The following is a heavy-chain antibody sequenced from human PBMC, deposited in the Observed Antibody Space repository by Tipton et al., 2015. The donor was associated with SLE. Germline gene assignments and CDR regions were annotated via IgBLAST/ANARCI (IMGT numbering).Heavy chain of an antibody. CDR2: MNPNSGNT. CDR3: ARASSSWYYFDY. CDR1: GYTFTSYD. J-gene: IGHJ4*02. Sequence: QSGAEVKKPGASVKVSCKASGYTFTSYDINWVRQATGQGLEWMGWMNPNSGNTGYAQKFQGRVTMTRNTSISTAYTELSSLRSEDTAVYYCARASSSWYYFDYWGQGTLVTVSS. V-gene: IGHV1-8*01. D-gene: IGHD6-13*01.